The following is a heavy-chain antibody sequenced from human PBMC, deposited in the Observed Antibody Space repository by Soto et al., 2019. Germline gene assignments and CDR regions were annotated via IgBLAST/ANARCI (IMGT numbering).Heavy chain of an antibody. V-gene: IGHV3-33*01. CDR2: IWYDGSNK. D-gene: IGHD6-19*01. CDR1: GFTFSSYG. J-gene: IGHJ6*02. Sequence: PGGSLRLSCAASGFTFSSYGMHWVRQAPGKGLEWVAVIWYDGSNKYYADSVKGRFTISRDNSKNTLYLQMNSLRAEDTAVYYCARDRSSGWLHYYYYYGMDVWGQGTTVTVSS. CDR3: ARDRSSGWLHYYYYYGMDV.